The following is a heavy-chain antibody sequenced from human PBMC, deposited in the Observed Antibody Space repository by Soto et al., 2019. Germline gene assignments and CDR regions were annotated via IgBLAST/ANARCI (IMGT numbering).Heavy chain of an antibody. CDR3: ARVGDQMGPTPSAFDI. D-gene: IGHD3-16*01. CDR2: IYYSGST. Sequence: QVQLQESGPGLVKPSQTLSLTCTVSGGSISSGGYYWSWIRQHPGKGLEWIGYIYYSGSTYYNPSLKSRVTISVDTSKNPFSLKLSSVTAADTAVYYCARVGDQMGPTPSAFDIWGQGTMVTVSS. J-gene: IGHJ3*02. V-gene: IGHV4-31*03. CDR1: GGSISSGGYY.